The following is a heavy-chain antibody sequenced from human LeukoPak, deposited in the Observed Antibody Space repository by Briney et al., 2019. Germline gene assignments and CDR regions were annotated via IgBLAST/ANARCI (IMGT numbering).Heavy chain of an antibody. CDR1: GGSISSDGYY. V-gene: IGHV4-61*02. CDR3: ARERGVTYYYGSGSYPDY. J-gene: IGHJ4*02. D-gene: IGHD3-10*01. CDR2: IYTSGST. Sequence: SQTLSLTCTVSGGSISSDGYYWSWIRQPAGKGLEWIGRIYTSGSTNYNPSLKSRVTISVDTAKNQFSQKLSSVTAADTAVYYCARERGVTYYYGSGSYPDYWGQGTLVAVSS.